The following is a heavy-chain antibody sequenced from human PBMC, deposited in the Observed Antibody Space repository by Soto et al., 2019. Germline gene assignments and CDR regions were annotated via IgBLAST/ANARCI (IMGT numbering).Heavy chain of an antibody. D-gene: IGHD3-22*01. CDR2: LYYGRSA. CDR1: GDSISSYY. J-gene: IGHJ4*02. CDR3: ALRSMAVVPEY. Sequence: QVQLQESGPGLVKPSETLSLTCAVSGDSISSYYCMWIRQPPGKGLESIGYLYYGRSANSNPSLKTRVTLSVDTSTNQCSLTLSSMTAADTAVYSCALRSMAVVPEYWGQGTLVTVSS. V-gene: IGHV4-59*01.